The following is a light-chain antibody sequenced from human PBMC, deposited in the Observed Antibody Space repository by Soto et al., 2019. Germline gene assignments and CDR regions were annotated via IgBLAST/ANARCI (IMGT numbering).Light chain of an antibody. J-gene: IGKJ5*01. CDR3: QQYNNWPFIT. Sequence: EIVMTQSPSTLSGSAGERATLSCGASQSVRGNLAWYQQRPGQSPRLLIYGASSRATGIPARFSGSGSGTEFTLSISSLQSEDFAVYYCQQYNNWPFITFGQGTRLEIK. CDR1: QSVRGN. V-gene: IGKV3-15*01. CDR2: GAS.